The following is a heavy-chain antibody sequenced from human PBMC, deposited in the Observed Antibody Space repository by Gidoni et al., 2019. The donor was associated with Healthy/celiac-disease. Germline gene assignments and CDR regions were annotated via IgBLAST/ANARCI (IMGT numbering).Heavy chain of an antibody. D-gene: IGHD2-21*01. Sequence: QVQLVESGGGVVQPGRSPRLSCAASGFTFSSYAMHWVRQAPGKGLEWVAVISYDVSNKYYADSVKGRFTISRDNSKNTLYLQMNSLRAEDTAVYYCAGGLDYYGMDVWGQGTTVTVSS. CDR2: ISYDVSNK. CDR3: AGGLDYYGMDV. V-gene: IGHV3-30-3*01. CDR1: GFTFSSYA. J-gene: IGHJ6*02.